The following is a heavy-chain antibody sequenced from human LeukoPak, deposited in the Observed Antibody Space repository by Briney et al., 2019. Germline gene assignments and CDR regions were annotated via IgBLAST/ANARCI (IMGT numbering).Heavy chain of an antibody. J-gene: IGHJ5*02. V-gene: IGHV3-11*05. CDR2: ISITGYT. CDR1: GFTFSDHF. Sequence: PGGSLRLSCAASGFTFSDHFMTWIRQAPGKGLEWVSSISITGYTHYADFVEGRFTISRDNAKNSLYLQMNSLRAEDTAVYFCARENWENPASWGQGALVTASS. D-gene: IGHD1-26*01. CDR3: ARENWENPAS.